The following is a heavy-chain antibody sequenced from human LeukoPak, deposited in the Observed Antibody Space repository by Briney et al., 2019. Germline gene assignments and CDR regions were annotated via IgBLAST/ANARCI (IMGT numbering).Heavy chain of an antibody. Sequence: PSETLSLSCAVYGGSFSGYYWSWIRQPPGKGPEWIGEINHSGSTNYNPSLKSRVTISVDTSKNQFSLKLSSVTAADTAVYYCARCVEGGAFDIWGQGTMVTVSS. CDR2: INHSGST. CDR3: ARCVEGGAFDI. V-gene: IGHV4-34*01. D-gene: IGHD1-26*01. J-gene: IGHJ3*02. CDR1: GGSFSGYY.